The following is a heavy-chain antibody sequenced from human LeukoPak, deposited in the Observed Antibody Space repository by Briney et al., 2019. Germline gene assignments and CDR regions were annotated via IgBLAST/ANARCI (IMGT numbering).Heavy chain of an antibody. CDR1: GDSISSSSYY. D-gene: IGHD6-19*01. CDR3: ARDDSGWQNQGGFDY. V-gene: IGHV4-39*07. CDR2: IYYSGST. Sequence: SETLSLTCTVSGDSISSSSYYWGWIRQPPGKGLEWIGSIYYSGSTNYNPSLKSRVTISVDTSKNQFSLKLSSVTAADTAVYYCARDDSGWQNQGGFDYWGQGTLVTVSS. J-gene: IGHJ4*02.